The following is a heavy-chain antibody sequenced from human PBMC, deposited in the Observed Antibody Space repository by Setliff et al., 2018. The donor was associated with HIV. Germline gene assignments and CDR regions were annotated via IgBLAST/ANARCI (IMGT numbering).Heavy chain of an antibody. CDR3: ARVREGFLPYDAFEI. J-gene: IGHJ3*02. Sequence: SETLSLTCVMDGGSLRDYYWSWIRQSPGKGLEWIGESNQSGSGNYNPSLKVRVTISVDTPKNQYSLNLKSVTAADTAVYYCARVREGFLPYDAFEIWGQGTMVTVSS. CDR2: SNQSGSG. CDR1: GGSLRDYY. V-gene: IGHV4-34*01. D-gene: IGHD3-3*01.